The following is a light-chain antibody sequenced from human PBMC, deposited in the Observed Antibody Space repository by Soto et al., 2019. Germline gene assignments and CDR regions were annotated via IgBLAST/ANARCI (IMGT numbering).Light chain of an antibody. J-gene: IGKJ1*01. Sequence: EIVLTQSASTLSLSPGERATLSWRASQSVSSHLAWYQQKPGQSPRLLIYDASNRATGIPARFSGSASGTDSTLTISSLEPEDFAFYFCQQRSHWPTFGQGTKVDIK. CDR3: QQRSHWPT. V-gene: IGKV3-11*01. CDR2: DAS. CDR1: QSVSSH.